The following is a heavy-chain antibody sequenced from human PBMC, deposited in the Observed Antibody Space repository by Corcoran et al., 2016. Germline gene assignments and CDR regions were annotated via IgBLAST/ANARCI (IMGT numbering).Heavy chain of an antibody. Sequence: QVQLQESGPGLVKPSETLSLTCTVSGGSISSYYWSWIRQPPGKGLEWIGYIYYSGSTNYNPSLKSRVTISVDTSKNQFSLKRSSLTAADTDVYYCAREVVRYFDLWGRGTLGTVSS. CDR3: AREVVRYFDL. J-gene: IGHJ2*01. D-gene: IGHD3-10*02. CDR2: IYYSGST. CDR1: GGSISSYY. V-gene: IGHV4-59*01.